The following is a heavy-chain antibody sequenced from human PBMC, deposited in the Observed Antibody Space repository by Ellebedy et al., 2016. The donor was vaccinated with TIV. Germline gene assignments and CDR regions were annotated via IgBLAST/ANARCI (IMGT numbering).Heavy chain of an antibody. Sequence: AASVKVSCKASGFTFTSYGISWVRQAPGQGLEWMGWISAFNGNRDYSQKFQDRVTLTTETSTTTAYMELTNLTSDDTAIYYCAKGYVPGNWFDPWGQGTLVTVSS. CDR3: AKGYVPGNWFDP. D-gene: IGHD3-10*02. V-gene: IGHV1-18*04. J-gene: IGHJ5*02. CDR1: GFTFTSYG. CDR2: ISAFNGNR.